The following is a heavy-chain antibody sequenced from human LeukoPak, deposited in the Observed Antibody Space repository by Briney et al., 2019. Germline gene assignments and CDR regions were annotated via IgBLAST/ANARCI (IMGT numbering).Heavy chain of an antibody. Sequence: ASVSVSFVASGGTFIIYVISWVRPAPGRGGGWVGRIIPIFGTANDAQKCQRRVTITTDEYTSTAYMELSSLRAEDAAVYYCAGSIAARWDWYFDLWGRGTLVTVSS. CDR2: IIPIFGTA. V-gene: IGHV1-69*05. CDR3: AGSIAARWDWYFDL. CDR1: GGTFIIYV. D-gene: IGHD6-6*01. J-gene: IGHJ2*01.